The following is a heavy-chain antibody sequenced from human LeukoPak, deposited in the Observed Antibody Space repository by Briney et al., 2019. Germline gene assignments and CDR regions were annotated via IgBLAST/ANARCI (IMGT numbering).Heavy chain of an antibody. D-gene: IGHD3-9*01. Sequence: ASVKVSCKASGYTFTGYYMHWVRQAPGQGLEWMGWINPNSGGTNYAQKFQGRVTMTRDTSISTAYMELSRLRSDDTAVYYCAKCSAVLRYFDWLLSMDVWGKGTTVTVSS. J-gene: IGHJ6*03. CDR3: AKCSAVLRYFDWLLSMDV. V-gene: IGHV1-2*02. CDR2: INPNSGGT. CDR1: GYTFTGYY.